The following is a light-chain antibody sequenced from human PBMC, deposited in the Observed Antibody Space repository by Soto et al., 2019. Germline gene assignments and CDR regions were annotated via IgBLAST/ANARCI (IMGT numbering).Light chain of an antibody. V-gene: IGKV3-11*01. CDR2: DAS. Sequence: ELVLTQSPATLSLSPGERATLSCRASQSISSYLAWYQQKPGQAPRHLIYDASNRATGIPARFSGSGSGTNFTLTISSLEPENFAVYYCQQRSNWLSFGGGTKVDIK. J-gene: IGKJ4*01. CDR3: QQRSNWLS. CDR1: QSISSY.